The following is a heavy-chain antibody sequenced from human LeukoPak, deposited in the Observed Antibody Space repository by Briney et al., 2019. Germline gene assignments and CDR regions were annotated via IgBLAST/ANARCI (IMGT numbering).Heavy chain of an antibody. CDR1: GFTFSSYS. Sequence: GGSLRLSCAASGFTFSSYSMNWVRQAPGKRLEWVSSISSSSSYIYYADSVKGRFTISRDNAKNSLYLQMNSLRAEDTAVYYCARDRDDYPYYWGQGTLVTVSS. J-gene: IGHJ4*02. V-gene: IGHV3-21*01. D-gene: IGHD4-11*01. CDR2: ISSSSSYI. CDR3: ARDRDDYPYY.